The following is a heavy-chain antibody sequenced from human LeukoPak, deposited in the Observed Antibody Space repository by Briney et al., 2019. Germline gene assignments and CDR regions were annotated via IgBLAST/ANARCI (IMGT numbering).Heavy chain of an antibody. CDR3: AKTPTIWFGELKDFDY. J-gene: IGHJ4*02. CDR2: ISGSGGST. Sequence: GGSLRLSCAASGFTFSSYAMSWVRQAPGKGLEWVSAISGSGGSTYYADSVKGRFTISRDNSKNTLYLQMNSLRAEDTAVYYRAKTPTIWFGELKDFDYWGQGTLVTVSS. CDR1: GFTFSSYA. V-gene: IGHV3-23*01. D-gene: IGHD3-10*01.